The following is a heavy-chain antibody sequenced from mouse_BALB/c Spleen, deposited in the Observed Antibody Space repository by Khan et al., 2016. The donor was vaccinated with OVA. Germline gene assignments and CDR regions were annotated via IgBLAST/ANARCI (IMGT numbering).Heavy chain of an antibody. Sequence: VQLQESGPGLVQPSQSLSISCTVSGFSLTAYGVHWVRQSPGKGLEWLGVIWSGGSTDYNAAFISRLSISKDSSTSQVLFKMNSLQVNDTAIYFYSRANDYDEGLAYWGQGTLVTVSA. CDR1: GFSLTAYG. CDR3: SRANDYDEGLAY. CDR2: IWSGGST. J-gene: IGHJ3*01. D-gene: IGHD2-4*01. V-gene: IGHV2-2*02.